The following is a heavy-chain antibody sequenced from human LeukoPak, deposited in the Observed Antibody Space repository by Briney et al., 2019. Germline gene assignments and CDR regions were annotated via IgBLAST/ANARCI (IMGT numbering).Heavy chain of an antibody. V-gene: IGHV1-2*02. CDR1: GYTFTGYY. CDR2: INPNSGGT. CDR3: ARDRIAAAGTYRPLDY. D-gene: IGHD6-13*01. J-gene: IGHJ4*02. Sequence: ASVTVSCKASGYTFTGYYMHWVRQAPGQGLEWMGWINPNSGGTNYAQKSQGRVTMTRDTSISTAYMELSRLRSDDTAVYYCARDRIAAAGTYRPLDYWGQGTLVTVSS.